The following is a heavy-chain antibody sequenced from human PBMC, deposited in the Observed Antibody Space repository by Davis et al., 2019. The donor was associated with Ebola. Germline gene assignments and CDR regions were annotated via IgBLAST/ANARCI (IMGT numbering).Heavy chain of an antibody. CDR1: GFTFSSYS. CDR3: ASQGYDYIWGSYRDFDY. V-gene: IGHV3-21*01. D-gene: IGHD3-16*02. Sequence: GGSLRLSCPASGFTFSSYSMNWVRQPPGKGLEWVSSISSSSSYIYYAASVKGRFTISRDNAKNSLYLQMNSLRAEDTAVYYCASQGYDYIWGSYRDFDYWGQGTLVTVSS. J-gene: IGHJ4*02. CDR2: ISSSSSYI.